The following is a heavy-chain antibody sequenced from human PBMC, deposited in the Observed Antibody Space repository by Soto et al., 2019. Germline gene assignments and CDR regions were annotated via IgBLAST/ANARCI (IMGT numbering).Heavy chain of an antibody. CDR3: ASEIDYGDYGDDY. J-gene: IGHJ4*02. CDR2: INHSGST. CDR1: GGSFSGYY. V-gene: IGHV4-34*01. Sequence: QVQLQQWGAGLLKPSETLSLTCAVYGGSFSGYYWSWIRQPPGKGLEWIGEINHSGSTNYNPSLKSRVTISVDTSKNQFSLKLSSVTAVDTAVYYCASEIDYGDYGDDYWGQGTLVTVSS. D-gene: IGHD4-17*01.